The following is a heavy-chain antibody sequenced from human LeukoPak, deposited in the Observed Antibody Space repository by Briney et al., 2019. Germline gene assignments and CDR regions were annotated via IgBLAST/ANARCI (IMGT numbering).Heavy chain of an antibody. Sequence: GESLKISCKGSGYSFTNYWIGWVRQMPGKGLKWMGIIYPGDSDARYSPSFQGQVTISADKSITTAYMQWSSLKASDTAMYYCVRGHDSSGYYYGYWGQGTLVTVSS. D-gene: IGHD3-22*01. V-gene: IGHV5-51*01. J-gene: IGHJ4*02. CDR1: GYSFTNYW. CDR2: IYPGDSDA. CDR3: VRGHDSSGYYYGY.